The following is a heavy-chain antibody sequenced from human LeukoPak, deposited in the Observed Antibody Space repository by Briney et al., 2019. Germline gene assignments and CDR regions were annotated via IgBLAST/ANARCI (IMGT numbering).Heavy chain of an antibody. V-gene: IGHV3-30*02. D-gene: IGHD2-2*01. CDR3: AKVKYQLLRYYFDY. CDR2: IRYDGSSK. J-gene: IGHJ4*02. CDR1: GFTFSSYG. Sequence: GGSLRLSCAASGFTFSSYGMHWVRQAPGKGLEWVAFIRYDGSSKYYADSVKGRFTISRDNSKNTLYLQMNSLRAEDTAVYYCAKVKYQLLRYYFDYWGQGTLVTVSS.